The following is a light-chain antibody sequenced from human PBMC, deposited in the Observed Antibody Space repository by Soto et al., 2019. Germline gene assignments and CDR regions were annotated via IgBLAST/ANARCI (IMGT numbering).Light chain of an antibody. Sequence: EIVMTQSPATLSVSPGERATVSCRASQSVSSNLAWYQQKPGQAPRLLIYGASTRATGIPARFSGSGSGTVFTLTIGSLQSEDFAVYYCHQYNNWPRTFGQGTKLEIK. CDR1: QSVSSN. J-gene: IGKJ2*01. V-gene: IGKV3-15*01. CDR2: GAS. CDR3: HQYNNWPRT.